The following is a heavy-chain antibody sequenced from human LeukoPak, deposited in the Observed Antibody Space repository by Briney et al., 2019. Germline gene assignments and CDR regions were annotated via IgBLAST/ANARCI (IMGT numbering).Heavy chain of an antibody. CDR1: GGTFSSYA. V-gene: IGHV1-69*06. CDR3: ARDHDLTGTYEYLKY. J-gene: IGHJ1*01. CDR2: IIPILGTG. D-gene: IGHD7-27*01. Sequence: ASVKVSCKASGGTFSSYAISWVRQAPGQGLEWMGGIIPILGTGNYAQKFQGRVTITADKSTRTAYMELSSLRSEDTAVYYCARDHDLTGTYEYLKYWGQGTLVTVSS.